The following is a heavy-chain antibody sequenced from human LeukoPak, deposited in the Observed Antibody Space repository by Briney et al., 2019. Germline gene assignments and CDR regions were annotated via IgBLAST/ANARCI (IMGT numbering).Heavy chain of an antibody. CDR1: GGSISTYY. CDR3: ARADSSGYVSSDC. J-gene: IGHJ4*02. CDR2: IYYSGST. D-gene: IGHD3-22*01. V-gene: IGHV4-59*01. Sequence: SETLSLTCTVSGGSISTYYWSWIRQPPGKGLEWIGYIYYSGSTNYNPSLKSRVTISVDTSKNQFSLKLSSVTAADTAVHYCARADSSGYVSSDCWGQGTLVTVSS.